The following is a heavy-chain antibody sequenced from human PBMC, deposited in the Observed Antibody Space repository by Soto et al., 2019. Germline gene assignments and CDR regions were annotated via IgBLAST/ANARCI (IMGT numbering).Heavy chain of an antibody. CDR1: GGTFRTAA. V-gene: IGHV1-69*12. Sequence: QVLLEQSGAEVKKPGSSVRVSCKASGGTFRTAAVSWVRQAPGQGLEWMGGIMPVFRTPDYAQKFQGRVTINADDSTSTAYMELSGLRSDDTAVYYCARDNDRPQLGGNYYYILDVWGQGTTITVSS. CDR3: ARDNDRPQLGGNYYYILDV. J-gene: IGHJ6*02. CDR2: IMPVFRTP. D-gene: IGHD2-8*01.